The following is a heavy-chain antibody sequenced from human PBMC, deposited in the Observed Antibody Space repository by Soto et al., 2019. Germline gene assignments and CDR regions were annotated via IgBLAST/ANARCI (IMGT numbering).Heavy chain of an antibody. V-gene: IGHV4-34*01. CDR1: GGSFSGYY. Sequence: SETLSLPFPGYGGSFSGYYWIWIRQPPGKGLEWIGEINHSGSTNYNPSLKSRVTISVGTSKNQFSLKLSSVTAADTAVYYCARVYYYDSSGYYAFDYWGQGTLVTVSS. D-gene: IGHD3-22*01. J-gene: IGHJ4*02. CDR3: ARVYYYDSSGYYAFDY. CDR2: INHSGST.